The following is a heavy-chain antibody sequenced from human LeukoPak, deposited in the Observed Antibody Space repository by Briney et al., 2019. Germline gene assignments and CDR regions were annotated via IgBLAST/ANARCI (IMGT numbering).Heavy chain of an antibody. D-gene: IGHD3-10*01. V-gene: IGHV3-74*01. Sequence: GSLRLSCAASGFTFISYWMHWVRQAPGKGLVWVSRINSDGSSTSYADSVKGRFTISRDNAKNTLYLQMNSLRAEDTAVYYCARDSLYGSGSYYLTNWGQGTLVTVSS. CDR2: INSDGSST. J-gene: IGHJ4*02. CDR3: ARDSLYGSGSYYLTN. CDR1: GFTFISYW.